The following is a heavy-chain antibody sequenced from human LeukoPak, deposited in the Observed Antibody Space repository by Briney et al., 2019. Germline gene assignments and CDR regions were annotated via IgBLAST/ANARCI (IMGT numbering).Heavy chain of an antibody. V-gene: IGHV4-59*12. J-gene: IGHJ3*02. CDR2: IYYSGTT. CDR3: ARGDYDSSGYYPNDAFDI. Sequence: SETLSLTCTVSGGSISSYYWTWIRQPPGKGLEWIGYIYYSGTTNYNPSLKSRVTIPVDTSKNQFSLKLSSVTAADTAVYYCARGDYDSSGYYPNDAFDIWGQGTMVTVSS. CDR1: GGSISSYY. D-gene: IGHD3-22*01.